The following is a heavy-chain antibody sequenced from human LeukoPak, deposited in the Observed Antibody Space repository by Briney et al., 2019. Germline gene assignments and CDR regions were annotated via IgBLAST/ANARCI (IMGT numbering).Heavy chain of an antibody. D-gene: IGHD5-12*01. J-gene: IGHJ4*02. CDR2: IHSDGSST. CDR3: ARDGFDGLDN. Sequence: PGGSLRLSCAASGFTFNSYWMHWVRQAPGKGLVWVSRIHSDGSSTIYADSVKGRFTISRDNAENTLYLHMSSLRAEDTAVYYCARDGFDGLDNWGQGTLVTVSS. V-gene: IGHV3-74*01. CDR1: GFTFNSYW.